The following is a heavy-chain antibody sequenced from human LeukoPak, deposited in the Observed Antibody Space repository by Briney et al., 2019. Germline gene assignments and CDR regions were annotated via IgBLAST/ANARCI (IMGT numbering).Heavy chain of an antibody. CDR2: IYYSGST. V-gene: IGHV4-59*08. CDR1: GGSISSDY. J-gene: IGHJ1*01. CDR3: ARQTGYFRY. D-gene: IGHD3-10*01. Sequence: PSETLSLTCTVSGGSISSDYWSWIRQPPGKGLEWIGHIYYSGSTNYNPSLKSRVTISVDTSKNQFSLKLKSVTAADTAVYYCARQTGYFRYWGQGTLVAVSS.